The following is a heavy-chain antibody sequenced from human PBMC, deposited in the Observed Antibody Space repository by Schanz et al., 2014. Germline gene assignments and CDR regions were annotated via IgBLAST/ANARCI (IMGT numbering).Heavy chain of an antibody. CDR1: GFTFSSYA. D-gene: IGHD3-9*01. Sequence: EVQLLESGGGLVQPGGSLRLSCAASGFTFSSYAMSWVRQAPGKGLEWVSSISHSGGSKYYADSVKGRFTISRDNSENTLYLQMNSLSADDTAMFYCAKQIHYDILTVTRNWGQGTQVTVSS. V-gene: IGHV3-23*01. CDR2: ISHSGGSK. J-gene: IGHJ4*02. CDR3: AKQIHYDILTVTRN.